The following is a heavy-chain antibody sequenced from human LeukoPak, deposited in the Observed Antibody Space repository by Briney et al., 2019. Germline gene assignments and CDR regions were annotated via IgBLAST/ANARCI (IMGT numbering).Heavy chain of an antibody. Sequence: ASVKVSCKAAGYSFTDYYMHWVRQAPGQGLEWMGWMNPYSGGTNFAQKFQGRVSMTRDTSISTAHMELSSLSSDDTAVYYCARDLSHGLDYYYYMDVWGKGTTVTVSS. D-gene: IGHD2/OR15-2a*01. CDR2: MNPYSGGT. J-gene: IGHJ6*03. CDR3: ARDLSHGLDYYYYMDV. CDR1: GYSFTDYY. V-gene: IGHV1-2*02.